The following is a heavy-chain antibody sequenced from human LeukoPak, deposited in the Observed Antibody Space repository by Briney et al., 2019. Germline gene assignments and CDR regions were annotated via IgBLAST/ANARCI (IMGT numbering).Heavy chain of an antibody. J-gene: IGHJ4*02. V-gene: IGHV3-74*03. D-gene: IGHD5-12*01. CDR2: INSDGSSI. CDR1: GFTFSSYW. CDR3: AREGRVGGYDFDC. Sequence: GGSLRLSCAASGFTFSSYWMHWARQAPGKGLVWVSRINSDGSSITYADSVKGRFTISRDNAKNTLYLQMNSLRVEDTAVYYCAREGRVGGYDFDCWGQGTLVTVSS.